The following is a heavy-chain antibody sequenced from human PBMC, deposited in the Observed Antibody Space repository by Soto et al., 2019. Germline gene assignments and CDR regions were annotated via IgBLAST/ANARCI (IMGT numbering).Heavy chain of an antibody. CDR1: GSSINSSGYY. J-gene: IGHJ4*02. CDR2: MFYGVST. D-gene: IGHD3-3*02. V-gene: IGHV4-39*01. CDR3: ARLPSRHLVDY. Sequence: SETLSLTCTVSGSSINSSGYYWGWIRQPPGKGLEWVGSMFYGVSTYYNPSLKSRVTVSVDTSKNQFSLNLRSVTAADTAVYYCARLPSRHLVDYWGQGTLVTVSS.